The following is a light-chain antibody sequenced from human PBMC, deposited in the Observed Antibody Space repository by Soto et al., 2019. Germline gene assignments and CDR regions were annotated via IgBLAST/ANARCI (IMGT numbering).Light chain of an antibody. CDR1: QFINRNY. CDR2: GAS. J-gene: IGKJ2*01. CDR3: QQYGSSPYT. Sequence: EIVLTQSPGTLSVSPGERATLSCRASQFINRNYLAWYQQTPGQAPRLLIYGASSRATGIPDRFSGSGSGTDFTLTIARLEPEDFAVFYCQQYGSSPYTFGQGTKLEL. V-gene: IGKV3-20*01.